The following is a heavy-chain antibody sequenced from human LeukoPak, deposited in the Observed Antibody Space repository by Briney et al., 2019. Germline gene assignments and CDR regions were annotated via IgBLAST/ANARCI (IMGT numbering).Heavy chain of an antibody. CDR3: ARGRRGIVATITGCFDY. Sequence: ASVKVSCKASGYTFTSYYMHWVRQAPGQGLEWMGIINPSGGSTSYAQKFQGRVTMTRDTSTSTVYMELSSLRSEDTAVYYCARGRRGIVATITGCFDYWGQGTLVTVSS. CDR1: GYTFTSYY. D-gene: IGHD5-12*01. V-gene: IGHV1-46*01. J-gene: IGHJ4*02. CDR2: INPSGGST.